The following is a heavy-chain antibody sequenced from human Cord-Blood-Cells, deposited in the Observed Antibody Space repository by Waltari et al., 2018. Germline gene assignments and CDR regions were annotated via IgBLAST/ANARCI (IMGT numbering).Heavy chain of an antibody. CDR3: ARARRPPRILEFDP. CDR2: INHSGST. Sequence: QVQLQQWGAGLLKPSETLSPTCAVYGGSFSGYYRSWIRQPPGKGLEWIGEINHSGSTNYNPSLKSRVTISVDTSKNQFSLKLSSVTAADTAVYYCARARRPPRILEFDPWGQGTLVTVSS. J-gene: IGHJ5*02. CDR1: GGSFSGYY. D-gene: IGHD2-15*01. V-gene: IGHV4-34*01.